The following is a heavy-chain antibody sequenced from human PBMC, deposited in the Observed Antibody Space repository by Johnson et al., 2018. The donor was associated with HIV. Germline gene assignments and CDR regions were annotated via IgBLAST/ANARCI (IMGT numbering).Heavy chain of an antibody. CDR2: INSGGDT. CDR1: GFTVSSNY. CDR3: ARACRDGYTCDVYDI. V-gene: IGHV3-66*01. Sequence: VQLVESGGGLVQPGRSLRLSCAASGFTVSSNYMSWVRQGPGKGLEWVSVINSGGDTYYADSVKGRCTISGDNSKNTLYLQMNSLRAEDTAVYYCARACRDGYTCDVYDIWGQGTMVTVSS. D-gene: IGHD5-24*01. J-gene: IGHJ3*02.